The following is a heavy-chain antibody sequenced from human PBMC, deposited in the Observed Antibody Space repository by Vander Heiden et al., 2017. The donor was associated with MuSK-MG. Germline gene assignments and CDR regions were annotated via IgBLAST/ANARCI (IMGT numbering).Heavy chain of an antibody. J-gene: IGHJ4*02. CDR3: TRDGSWSSDY. Sequence: EVQLVESGGASVPPRGSPPPSRAAAGFPLGNYWMNWVRQVPGKEREWVTKIKPDGSDKYHVDSVKGRFTISRDNAKNSLFLQMNSLRAEDTAVYYCTRDGSWSSDYWGRGTLVTVSS. CDR2: IKPDGSDK. CDR1: GFPLGNYW. V-gene: IGHV3-7*01. D-gene: IGHD3-10*01.